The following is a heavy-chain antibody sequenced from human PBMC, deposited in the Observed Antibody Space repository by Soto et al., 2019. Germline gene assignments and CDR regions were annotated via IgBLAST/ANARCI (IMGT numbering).Heavy chain of an antibody. D-gene: IGHD2-8*01. V-gene: IGHV1-3*01. Sequence: ASVKVSCKASGYTFTSYAMHWVRQAPGQRLEWMGWINSGNGNTKYSQKFQGRVTITADKSASTAYMELSSLRSEDTAVYYCAIFGYGTNGVCFWGQGTLVTVSS. CDR2: INSGNGNT. J-gene: IGHJ4*02. CDR3: AIFGYGTNGVCF. CDR1: GYTFTSYA.